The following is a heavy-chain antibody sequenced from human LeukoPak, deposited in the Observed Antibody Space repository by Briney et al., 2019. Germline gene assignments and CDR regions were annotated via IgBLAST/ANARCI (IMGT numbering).Heavy chain of an antibody. CDR3: ARGSVAGTADY. D-gene: IGHD6-19*01. CDR2: ISSSSSTI. J-gene: IGHJ4*02. Sequence: GGSLRLSCAASGFTFSDYYMSWIRQAPGKGLEWVSYISSSSSTIYYAGSVKGRFTISRDNAKNSLYLQMNSLRAEDTAVYYCARGSVAGTADYWGQGTLVTVSS. V-gene: IGHV3-11*04. CDR1: GFTFSDYY.